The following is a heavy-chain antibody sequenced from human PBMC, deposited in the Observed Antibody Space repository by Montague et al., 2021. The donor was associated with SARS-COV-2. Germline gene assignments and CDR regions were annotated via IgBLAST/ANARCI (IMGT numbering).Heavy chain of an antibody. Sequence: SETLSLTCTVSGGSITGYYWSWLRRSPGKGLEWIAYIYDGGAANYNPYLGSRVPISISISTNQLSLKVNSVTVADTAVYYCVRDHPYGGPRGAYDIWGQGTVVTVSS. D-gene: IGHD4-23*01. J-gene: IGHJ3*02. V-gene: IGHV4-59*01. CDR3: VRDHPYGGPRGAYDI. CDR1: GGSITGYY. CDR2: IYDGGAA.